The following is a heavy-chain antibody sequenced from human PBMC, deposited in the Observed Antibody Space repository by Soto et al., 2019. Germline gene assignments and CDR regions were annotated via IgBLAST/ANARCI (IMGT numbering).Heavy chain of an antibody. CDR1: RFTFSSYA. V-gene: IGHV3-23*01. CDR3: AKGSSNVLDAFDI. D-gene: IGHD2-2*01. J-gene: IGHJ3*02. Sequence: PGGSLGLSCAASRFTFSSYAMAGVLKAPGKGLEWVSAISGSGGSTYYADSVKGRFTISRDNSKNTLYLQMNSLRAEDTAVYYCAKGSSNVLDAFDIWGQGTMVTVSS. CDR2: ISGSGGST.